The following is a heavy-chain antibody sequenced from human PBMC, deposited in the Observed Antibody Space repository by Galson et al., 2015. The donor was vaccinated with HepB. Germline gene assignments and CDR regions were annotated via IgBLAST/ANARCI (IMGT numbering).Heavy chain of an antibody. CDR1: GFSLGTSGVG. CDR2: IYWDDDK. CDR3: AHNKRVCSGGSCIYWYFDL. V-gene: IGHV2-5*02. Sequence: PALVKPTQTLTLTCTFSGFSLGTSGVGVGWIRQPPGKALEWLALIYWDDDKRYSPSLKSRLTITKDTSKNQVVLTMTNMDPVDTATYYCAHNKRVCSGGSCIYWYFDLWGRGTLVTVSS. D-gene: IGHD2-15*01. J-gene: IGHJ2*01.